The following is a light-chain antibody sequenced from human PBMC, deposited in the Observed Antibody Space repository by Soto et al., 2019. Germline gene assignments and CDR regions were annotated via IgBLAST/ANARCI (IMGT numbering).Light chain of an antibody. CDR2: EVT. Sequence: QSALTQPPSASGSPGQSVAISCTGTSSDIGGYNFVSWYQQHPGKAPKLMIYEVTNRPSGVPDRFSASKSGNTATLVVSGLRAEDEGDYSSISHRGSNNPHVSGADTKVAVL. J-gene: IGLJ1*01. CDR1: SSDIGGYNF. V-gene: IGLV2-8*01. CDR3: ISHRGSNNPHV.